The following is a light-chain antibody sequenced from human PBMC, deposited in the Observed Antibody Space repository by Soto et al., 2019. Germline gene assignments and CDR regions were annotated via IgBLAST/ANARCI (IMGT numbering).Light chain of an antibody. CDR2: EVS. CDR3: SSYAGSNNFV. V-gene: IGLV2-14*01. Sequence: QSVLTQPASVSGSPGQSITISCTGTSSDVGGYNYVSWYQQHPGKAPKLMIYEVSNRPSGVSNRFSGSKSGNTASLTVSGLQAEDEADYYCSSYAGSNNFVLGSGTKVTVL. J-gene: IGLJ1*01. CDR1: SSDVGGYNY.